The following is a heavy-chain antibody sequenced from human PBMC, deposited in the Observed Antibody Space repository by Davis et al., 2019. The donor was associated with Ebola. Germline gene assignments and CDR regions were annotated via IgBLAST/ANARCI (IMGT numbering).Heavy chain of an antibody. CDR3: ARDEVYTNYGSRFDF. J-gene: IGHJ4*02. D-gene: IGHD4-11*01. V-gene: IGHV3-23*01. CDR2: ISGSGGST. Sequence: GESLKISCAASGFTFSSYGMHWVRQAPGKGLEWVSAISGSGGSTYYADSVKGRFTISRDNSKNTMYLQMNSLRAEDTAVYSCARDEVYTNYGSRFDFWGQGTLVAVSS. CDR1: GFTFSSYG.